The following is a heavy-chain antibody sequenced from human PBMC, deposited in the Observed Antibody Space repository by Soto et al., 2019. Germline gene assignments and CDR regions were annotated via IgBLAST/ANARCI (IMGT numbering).Heavy chain of an antibody. CDR1: GFSLSTSGVG. Sequence: QLTLKESGPPLVKPTQTLTLTCTFSGFSLSTSGVGVGWIRQPPGKALEWLALIYWDDDKRYSPSLKSRLTSTNDTAKNQVVLTMTNMDPVDTATYYCAHPYSSSWAWDYWGQGTLVTVSS. J-gene: IGHJ4*02. V-gene: IGHV2-5*02. D-gene: IGHD6-13*01. CDR2: IYWDDDK. CDR3: AHPYSSSWAWDY.